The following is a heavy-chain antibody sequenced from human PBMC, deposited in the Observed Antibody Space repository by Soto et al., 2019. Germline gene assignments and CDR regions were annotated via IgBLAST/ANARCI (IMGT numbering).Heavy chain of an antibody. CDR2: IIPIFGTA. Sequence: SVKVSCKASGGTFSSYAISWVRQAPGQGLEWMGGIIPIFGTANYAQKFQGRVTITADESTSTAYMELSSLRYEDTAVYYCAASADTAMVTGYYGMDVWGQGTTVTVSS. CDR3: AASADTAMVTGYYGMDV. J-gene: IGHJ6*02. D-gene: IGHD5-18*01. CDR1: GGTFSSYA. V-gene: IGHV1-69*13.